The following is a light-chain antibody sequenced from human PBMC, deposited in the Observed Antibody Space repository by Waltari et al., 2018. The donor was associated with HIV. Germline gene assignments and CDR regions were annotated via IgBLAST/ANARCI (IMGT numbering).Light chain of an antibody. CDR2: RNN. CDR1: TSNIGSND. Sequence: SVLTQPLSASGTPGQRVTISCSGSTSNIGSNDVFWYQHLPGAAPKLLIHRNNQRPSGVPDRFSGSTSGTSASLAISGLRSEDEADYYCVAWDDSLRGVLFGGGTKVAVL. V-gene: IGLV1-47*01. CDR3: VAWDDSLRGVL. J-gene: IGLJ2*01.